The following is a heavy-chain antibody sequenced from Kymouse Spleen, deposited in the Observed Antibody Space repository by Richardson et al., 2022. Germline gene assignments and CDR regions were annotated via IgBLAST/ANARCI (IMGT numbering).Heavy chain of an antibody. D-gene: IGHD6-6*01. J-gene: IGHJ4*02. CDR2: INHSGST. V-gene: IGHV4-34*01. CDR3: ARGRIAAVFDY. CDR1: GGSFSGYY. Sequence: QVQLQQWGAGLLKPSETLSLTCAVYGGSFSGYYWSWIRQPPGKGLEWIGEINHSGSTNYNPSLKSRVTISVDTSKNQFSLKLSSVTAADTAVYYCARGRIAAVFDYWGQGTLVTVSS.